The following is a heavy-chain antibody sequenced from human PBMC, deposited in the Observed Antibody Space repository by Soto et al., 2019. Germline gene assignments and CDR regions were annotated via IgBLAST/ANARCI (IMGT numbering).Heavy chain of an antibody. V-gene: IGHV3-23*01. D-gene: IGHD3-3*01. CDR2: ISGSGGST. Sequence: GGSLRLSCAASGFTFSSYAMSWVRQAPGKGLEWVSAISGSGGSTYYADSVKGRFTISRDNSKNTLYLQMNSLRAEDTAVYYCAKDSDFWSGYSPYYFDYWGQGTLVTVYS. J-gene: IGHJ4*02. CDR1: GFTFSSYA. CDR3: AKDSDFWSGYSPYYFDY.